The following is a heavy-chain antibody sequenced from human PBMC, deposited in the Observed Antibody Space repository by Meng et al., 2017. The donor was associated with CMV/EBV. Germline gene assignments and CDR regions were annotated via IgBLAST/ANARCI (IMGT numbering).Heavy chain of an antibody. CDR1: GFTFSSYA. J-gene: IGHJ6*02. CDR2: ISGSGGST. D-gene: IGHD6-6*01. Sequence: GGSLRLSCAASGFTFSSYAMSWVRQAPGKGLEWVSAISGSGGSTYYADSVKGRFTISRDNSKNTLYLQMNSLRAEDTAVYYCAKGTISLTRRGVPYSSSSSRSSNYYYGMDVWGQGTTVTVSS. CDR3: AKGTISLTRRGVPYSSSSSRSSNYYYGMDV. V-gene: IGHV3-23*01.